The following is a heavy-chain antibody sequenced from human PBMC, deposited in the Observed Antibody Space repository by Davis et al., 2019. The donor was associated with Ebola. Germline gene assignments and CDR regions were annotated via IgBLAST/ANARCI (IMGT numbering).Heavy chain of an antibody. CDR2: IYYTGTT. Sequence: SETLSLTCTVSGGSIENYYWNWIRQPPGKGLEWIGYIYYTGTTTYNPSLKGRVTISLDSSKNQLSLTLSSVTAADTAVYYCARIPLGYSNYVGNWFDPWGQGTLVTVSS. CDR3: ARIPLGYSNYVGNWFDP. V-gene: IGHV4-59*01. J-gene: IGHJ5*02. D-gene: IGHD4-11*01. CDR1: GGSIENYY.